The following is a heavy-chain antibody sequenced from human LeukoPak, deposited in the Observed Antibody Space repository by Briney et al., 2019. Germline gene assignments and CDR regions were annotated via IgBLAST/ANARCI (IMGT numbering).Heavy chain of an antibody. CDR3: ARGYGGYVDY. CDR1: GGSMSSYF. D-gene: IGHD1-26*01. J-gene: IGHJ4*02. Sequence: PSETLSLTCTVSGGSMSSYFWSWIRQPPGKGLEWIGNIYYSGSTNYKASLKSRVTISVDTSKNQFSLKLSSATAADTAVYYCARGYGGYVDYWGQGTLVTVSS. CDR2: IYYSGST. V-gene: IGHV4-59*01.